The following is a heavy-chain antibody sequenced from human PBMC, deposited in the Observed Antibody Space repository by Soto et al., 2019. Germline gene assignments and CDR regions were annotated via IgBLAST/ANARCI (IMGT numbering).Heavy chain of an antibody. J-gene: IGHJ4*02. V-gene: IGHV4-31*03. CDR3: ARVVEFYYDSSGAHWFDY. Sequence: QVQLQESGPGLVKPSQTLSLTCTVSGGSISSGGYYWSWIRQHPGKGLEWLVYIYYSGSTYYNPSLKSRVTISVDTSKNQFSLKLSSVTAADTAVYYCARVVEFYYDSSGAHWFDYWGQGTLVTVSS. CDR1: GGSISSGGYY. D-gene: IGHD3-22*01. CDR2: IYYSGST.